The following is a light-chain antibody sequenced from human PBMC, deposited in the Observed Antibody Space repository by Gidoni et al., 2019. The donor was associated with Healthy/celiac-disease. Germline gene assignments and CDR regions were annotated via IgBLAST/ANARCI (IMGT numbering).Light chain of an antibody. CDR2: DAS. V-gene: IGKV3-11*01. CDR1: QSVSSY. CDR3: QQRSNWPPRIT. J-gene: IGKJ5*01. Sequence: EIVLTQSPATLSLSPGGRATLSCRASQSVSSYLAGYQQKPGQAPRLLIYDASNRATGIPARFSGSGSGTDFTLTISSLEPEDFAVYYCQQRSNWPPRITFGQGTRLEIK.